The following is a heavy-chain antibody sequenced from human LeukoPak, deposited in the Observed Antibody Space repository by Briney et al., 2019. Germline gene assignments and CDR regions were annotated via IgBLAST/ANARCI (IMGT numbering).Heavy chain of an antibody. CDR3: ARDYGDYAQRHFDY. CDR1: GYTFTSYG. J-gene: IGHJ4*02. Sequence: ASVKVSCKASGYTFTSYGINWVRQAPGQGLEWMGWISAYNGNTNYAQKLQGRVTMTTDTSTSAAYMELRSLRSDDTAVYYCARDYGDYAQRHFDYWGQGTLVTVSS. CDR2: ISAYNGNT. D-gene: IGHD4-17*01. V-gene: IGHV1-18*01.